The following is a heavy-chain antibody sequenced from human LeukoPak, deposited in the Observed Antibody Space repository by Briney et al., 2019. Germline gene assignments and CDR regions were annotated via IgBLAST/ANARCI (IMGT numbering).Heavy chain of an antibody. CDR2: ISGSGGST. Sequence: PGGSLRLSCLGSGFNFRYFWMSWVRQAPGKGLEWVSAISGSGGSTYYADSVKGRFTISRDNSKNTLYLQMNSLRAEDTAVYYCAKSPQYNWNDGGYFDYWGQGTLVTVSS. D-gene: IGHD1-20*01. CDR3: AKSPQYNWNDGGYFDY. CDR1: GFNFRYFW. J-gene: IGHJ4*02. V-gene: IGHV3-23*01.